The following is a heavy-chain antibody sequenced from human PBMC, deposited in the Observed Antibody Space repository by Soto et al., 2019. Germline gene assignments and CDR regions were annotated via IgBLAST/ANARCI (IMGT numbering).Heavy chain of an antibody. D-gene: IGHD2-15*01. CDR1: GFTFRSSA. J-gene: IGHJ6*02. Sequence: PSVKVSCKTSGFTFRSSAVQWVRQARGQRLEWIGWLVVGTGNTNYAQKFQQRVTISSDRSTNTVSMELSSLTSEDTAVYYCATGAYCSGGSCSDYYYYYYGMDLWGQGTTVTSP. CDR3: ATGAYCSGGSCSDYYYYYYGMDL. V-gene: IGHV1-58*01. CDR2: LVVGTGNT.